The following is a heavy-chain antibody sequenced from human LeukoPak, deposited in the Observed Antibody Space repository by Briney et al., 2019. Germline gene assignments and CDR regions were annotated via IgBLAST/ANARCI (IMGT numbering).Heavy chain of an antibody. CDR2: MSYDGSNT. J-gene: IGHJ1*01. D-gene: IGHD4-11*01. CDR1: GFTFSTYA. V-gene: IGHV3-30-3*01. CDR3: ARGLTTVATEIRSVTQLAMVEYFQH. Sequence: SGGSLRLSCAASGFTFSTYAIHWVRQAPGKGLEWVAVMSYDGSNTYYADSVKGRFTISRDNAKNSLYLQMNSLRAEDTAVYYCARGLTTVATEIRSVTQLAMVEYFQHWGQGTLVTVSS.